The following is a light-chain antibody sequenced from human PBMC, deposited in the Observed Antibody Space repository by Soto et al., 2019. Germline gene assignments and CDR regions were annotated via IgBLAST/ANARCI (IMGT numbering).Light chain of an antibody. Sequence: DIVMTQSPDSLAVSLGERATINCKSSQSVLYSSNNKNYLAWYQQKPGQPPKVLIYWASMRESVVPDRFSGSGSGTDFTLTISSLQAEDVAVYYCQQYYSTPKTFCQGTKVEIK. J-gene: IGKJ1*01. CDR1: QSVLYSSNNKNY. CDR3: QQYYSTPKT. CDR2: WAS. V-gene: IGKV4-1*01.